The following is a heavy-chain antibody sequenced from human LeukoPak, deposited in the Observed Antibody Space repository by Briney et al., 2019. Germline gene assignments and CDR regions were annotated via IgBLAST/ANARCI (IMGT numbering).Heavy chain of an antibody. V-gene: IGHV3-7*03. J-gene: IGHJ4*02. CDR3: ARCSPDYGDTSDF. CDR1: GFTFSRYW. D-gene: IGHD4-17*01. CDR2: IKQDGGER. Sequence: PGGSLRLSCAASGFTFSRYWMSWVRQVPRKGLEWVANIKQDGGERYYVDSVKGRFTISRDNAENSLYLQMNSLRAEDTAVYYCARCSPDYGDTSDFWGQGTLVTVSS.